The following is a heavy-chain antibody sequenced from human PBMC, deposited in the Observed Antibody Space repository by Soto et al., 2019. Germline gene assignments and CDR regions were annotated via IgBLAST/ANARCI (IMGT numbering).Heavy chain of an antibody. CDR2: ISGSGRTI. CDR1: GIVFSDY. CDR3: ARLPFAWGWFDP. Sequence: QVQLVESGGGLVKPGGSLRLSCAASGIVFSDYMSWVRQAAGKGLEWLSYISGSGRTIYSADSVKGRFTISRDNATNSLYLQMNNVRTEDTAVYYCARLPFAWGWFDPWGQGTLVTVSS. V-gene: IGHV3-11*01. J-gene: IGHJ5*02. D-gene: IGHD3-16*01.